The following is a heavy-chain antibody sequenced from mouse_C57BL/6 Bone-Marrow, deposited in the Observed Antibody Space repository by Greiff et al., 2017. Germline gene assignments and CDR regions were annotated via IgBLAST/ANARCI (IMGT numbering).Heavy chain of an antibody. CDR2: IWSGGST. Sequence: VKLMESGPGLVQPSQSLSITCTVSGFSFTSYGVHWVRQSPGKGLEWLGVIWSGGSTDYNAAFISRLSISKDNSKSQVFFKMNSLQADDTAIYYCARNGNYDNYFDYWGQGTTLTVSS. J-gene: IGHJ2*01. D-gene: IGHD2-1*01. V-gene: IGHV2-2*01. CDR3: ARNGNYDNYFDY. CDR1: GFSFTSYG.